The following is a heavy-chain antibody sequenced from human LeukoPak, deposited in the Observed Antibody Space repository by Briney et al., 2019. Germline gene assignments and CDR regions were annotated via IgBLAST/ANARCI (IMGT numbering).Heavy chain of an antibody. J-gene: IGHJ5*02. CDR3: ASWTLTATNWFDP. D-gene: IGHD3/OR15-3a*01. CDR2: ISYDGSNK. V-gene: IGHV3-30*04. Sequence: GGSLRLSCAASGFTFSSYAMHWVRQAPGKGLEWVAVISYDGSNKYYADSVKGRFTISRDNAKNSLYLQMNSLRAEDTAVYYCASWTLTATNWFDPWGQGTLVTVSS. CDR1: GFTFSSYA.